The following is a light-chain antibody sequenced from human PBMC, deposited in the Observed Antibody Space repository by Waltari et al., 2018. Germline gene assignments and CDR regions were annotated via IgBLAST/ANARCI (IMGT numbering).Light chain of an antibody. CDR2: GVS. J-gene: IGKJ4*01. Sequence: EIVLTQSPGTLSSSPGERATLSCRASQSVSSISLSWYQQKAGQPPRLLIYGVSSRATGIPDRFSGSGSGTDFTLTISRLEPEDFAVYYCQQYDSIVLTFGGGTKVEI. CDR3: QQYDSIVLT. V-gene: IGKV3-20*01. CDR1: QSVSSIS.